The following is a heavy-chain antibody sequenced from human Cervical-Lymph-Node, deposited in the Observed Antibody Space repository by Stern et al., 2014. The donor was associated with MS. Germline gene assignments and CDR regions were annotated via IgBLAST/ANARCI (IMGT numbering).Heavy chain of an antibody. V-gene: IGHV1-69*14. CDR2: NIPVFGTG. J-gene: IGHJ6*02. CDR3: LGLDL. D-gene: IGHD3-3*02. CDR1: GGDFTTFA. Sequence: VQLVQSGAEVKKPGSTAEVSCTASGGDFTTFAISWVRQAPGQGLEWKGGNIPVFGTGDYSPRFQGRITMTADKSTTTTYLTLNSLGSDCAREISSLGLDLWGQGTTVTVSS.